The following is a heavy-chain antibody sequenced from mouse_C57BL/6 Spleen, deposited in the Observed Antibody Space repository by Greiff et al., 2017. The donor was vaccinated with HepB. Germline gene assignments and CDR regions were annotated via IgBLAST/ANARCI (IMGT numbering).Heavy chain of an antibody. D-gene: IGHD4-1*01. CDR3: ARSSLGFDY. CDR1: GFTFTDYY. CDR2: IRNKANGYTT. Sequence: EVQLVESGGGLVQPGGSLSLSCAASGFTFTDYYMSWVRQPPGKALEWLGFIRNKANGYTTEYSASVKGRFTISRDNSQSILYLQMNALRAEDSATYYCARSSLGFDYWGQGTTLTVSS. V-gene: IGHV7-3*01. J-gene: IGHJ2*01.